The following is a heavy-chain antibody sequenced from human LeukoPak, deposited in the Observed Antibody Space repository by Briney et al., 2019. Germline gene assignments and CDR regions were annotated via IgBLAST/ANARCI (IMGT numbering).Heavy chain of an antibody. V-gene: IGHV3-21*01. D-gene: IGHD5-18*01. Sequence: GGSLRLSCAASGLTFSSYTMNWVRQAPGKGLEWVSSISSYSNYMYYADSVKGRFTISRDNARNSLYLQMNSLRADDTAVYYCARSGRGYSYGYPEGYWGQGTLVTVSS. CDR2: ISSYSNYM. J-gene: IGHJ4*02. CDR3: ARSGRGYSYGYPEGY. CDR1: GLTFSSYT.